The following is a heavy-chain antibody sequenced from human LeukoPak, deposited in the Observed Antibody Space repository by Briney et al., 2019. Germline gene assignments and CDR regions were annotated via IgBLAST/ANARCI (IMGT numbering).Heavy chain of an antibody. CDR3: ARGGIFGVVITPYYFDY. D-gene: IGHD3-3*01. Sequence: PSETLSLTCTVSGVSISSFYWNWIRQPAGKGLEWIGRIYTSGSTIYNPSLKSRVTMSVDTSKNQFSLKLSSVTAAETAVYYCARGGIFGVVITPYYFDYWGQGTLVTASS. J-gene: IGHJ4*02. CDR2: IYTSGST. V-gene: IGHV4-4*07. CDR1: GVSISSFY.